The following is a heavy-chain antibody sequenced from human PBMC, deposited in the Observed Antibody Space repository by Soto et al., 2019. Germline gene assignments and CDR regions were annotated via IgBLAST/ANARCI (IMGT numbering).Heavy chain of an antibody. CDR1: GYTLTELS. Sequence: ASVKVSCKVSGYTLTELSMHWVRQAPGKGLEWMGGFDPEDGETIYAQKFQGRVTMTEDTSTDTAYMELSSLRSDDTAVYYCARDCPVPPATPNNWFDPWGQGTLVTVSS. D-gene: IGHD2-2*02. CDR2: FDPEDGET. V-gene: IGHV1-24*01. CDR3: ARDCPVPPATPNNWFDP. J-gene: IGHJ5*02.